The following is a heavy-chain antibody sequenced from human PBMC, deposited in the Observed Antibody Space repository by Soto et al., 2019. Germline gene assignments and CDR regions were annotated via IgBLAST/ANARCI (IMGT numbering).Heavy chain of an antibody. J-gene: IGHJ4*02. CDR3: ARESEDLTSNFDY. CDR2: ISSTTNYI. CDR1: GFTFTIYS. V-gene: IGHV3-21*01. Sequence: GGSLRLSCAACGFTFTIYSMNWVRQAPGKGLEWVSSISSTTNYIYYADSMKGRFTVSRDNAKNSVYLEMNSLSAEDTAVYYCARESEDLTSNFDYWGQGTLVTVSS.